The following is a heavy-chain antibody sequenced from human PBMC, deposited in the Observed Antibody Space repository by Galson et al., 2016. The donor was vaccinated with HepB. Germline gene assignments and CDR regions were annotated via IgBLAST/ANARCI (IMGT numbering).Heavy chain of an antibody. Sequence: SLRLSCAASGFTFSSYSMNWVRQAPGKGLEWVSYISSSSSTIYYADSVKGRFTISRDNAKNSLYLQMNSLRAEDTALYYCAKDKWASAVADFDYWGQGTLVTVSS. D-gene: IGHD4-23*01. J-gene: IGHJ4*02. CDR3: AKDKWASAVADFDY. CDR1: GFTFSSYS. CDR2: ISSSSSTI. V-gene: IGHV3-48*01.